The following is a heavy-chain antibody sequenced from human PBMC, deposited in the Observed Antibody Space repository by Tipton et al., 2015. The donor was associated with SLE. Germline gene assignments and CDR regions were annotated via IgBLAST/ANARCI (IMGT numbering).Heavy chain of an antibody. D-gene: IGHD1-1*01. CDR2: ISQSGIT. Sequence: TLSLTCTVPSGSISSHCWSWIRQPPGKGLEWIGSISQSGITHYNPSLESRVTISVDTSKNQFSLKLNSVTAADTAVYYCARDPIWSEGSVYWGQGTPVTVSS. CDR3: ARDPIWSEGSVY. V-gene: IGHV4-59*11. CDR1: SGSISSHC. J-gene: IGHJ4*02.